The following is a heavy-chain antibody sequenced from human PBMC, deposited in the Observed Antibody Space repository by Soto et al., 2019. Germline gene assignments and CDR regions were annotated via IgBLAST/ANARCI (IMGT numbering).Heavy chain of an antibody. Sequence: QVQLVQSGAEVTKPGSSVKVSCKASGGTFSSYAISWVRQAPGQGLEWMGGIIPIFGTANYAQKFQGRVTITADESTSTAYMELSSLRSEDTAVYYCARDRMITFGGVIVRPLDYWGQGTLVTVSS. D-gene: IGHD3-16*02. CDR3: ARDRMITFGGVIVRPLDY. CDR2: IIPIFGTA. J-gene: IGHJ4*02. CDR1: GGTFSSYA. V-gene: IGHV1-69*12.